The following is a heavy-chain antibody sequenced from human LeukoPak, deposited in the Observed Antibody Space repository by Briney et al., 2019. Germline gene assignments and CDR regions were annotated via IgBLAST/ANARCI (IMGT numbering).Heavy chain of an antibody. Sequence: GASVKVSCKASGYTFTRSDINWVRQATGQGLEWMGWMNPNSGKTGYAQKFQGRVTMTRNTSINTAYMELSSLRSEDTAVYYCARVGLMVYGVGEYYFDYWGQGTLVTVSS. CDR3: ARVGLMVYGVGEYYFDY. D-gene: IGHD2-8*01. J-gene: IGHJ4*02. CDR2: MNPNSGKT. CDR1: GYTFTRSD. V-gene: IGHV1-8*01.